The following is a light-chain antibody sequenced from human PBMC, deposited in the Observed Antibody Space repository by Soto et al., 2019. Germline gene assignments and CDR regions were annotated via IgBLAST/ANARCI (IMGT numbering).Light chain of an antibody. CDR1: HDISSH. V-gene: IGKV1-9*01. Sequence: DIQLTQSPSFLSASVGDRVTVTCRSSHDISSHLAWYQQKPGKAPKVLIYGASTLQSGVPPRFGGSGSGTAVTLTISSLQPEDFANYFCQQVHDYPITFGGGTKVEIK. CDR2: GAS. CDR3: QQVHDYPIT. J-gene: IGKJ4*01.